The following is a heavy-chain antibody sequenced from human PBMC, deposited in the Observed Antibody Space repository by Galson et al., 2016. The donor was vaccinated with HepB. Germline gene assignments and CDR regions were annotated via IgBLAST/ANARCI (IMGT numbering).Heavy chain of an antibody. V-gene: IGHV6-1*01. J-gene: IGHJ4*02. Sequence: CAISGDSVSSISAGWNWIRQSPSRGLEWLGRTYYRSKWNNDFALSMKGRITINPDTSKNQFSLHLNSVTPEDTAVYYCTREVLFSSSSEDNGVWRGGTLTLWGQGTLVTVSS. CDR1: GDSVSSISAG. CDR3: TREVLFSSSSEDNGVWRGGTLTL. D-gene: IGHD2-8*01. CDR2: TYYRSKWNN.